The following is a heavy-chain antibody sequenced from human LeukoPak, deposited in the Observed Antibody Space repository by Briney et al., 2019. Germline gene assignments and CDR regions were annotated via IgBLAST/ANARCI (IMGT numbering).Heavy chain of an antibody. CDR1: GGSISSYY. D-gene: IGHD2-2*01. J-gene: IGHJ4*02. Sequence: PSETLSLTCTVSGGSISSYYWSWIRQPPGKGLEWIGYIYYSGSTNYNPPLKSRLTISVDTPKNQFSLKLSSVTAADTAVHYCARVKDCSTTTSCYDYWGQGTLVTVSS. CDR2: IYYSGST. V-gene: IGHV4-59*01. CDR3: ARVKDCSTTTSCYDY.